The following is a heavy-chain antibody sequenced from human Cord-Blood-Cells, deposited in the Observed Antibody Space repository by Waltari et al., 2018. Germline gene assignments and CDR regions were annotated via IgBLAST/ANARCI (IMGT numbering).Heavy chain of an antibody. CDR3: ARGRGAARHFDY. J-gene: IGHJ4*02. CDR2: INHSGST. CDR1: GGSFSGYY. D-gene: IGHD6-6*01. Sequence: QVQLQQWGAGLLKPSETLSLTCAVYGGSFSGYYWSWIRQPPGKGLEWIGEINHSGSTNYNPSLKSRVTISVYTSKNQFSLKLSSVTAADTAVYYCARGRGAARHFDYWGQGTLVTVSS. V-gene: IGHV4-34*01.